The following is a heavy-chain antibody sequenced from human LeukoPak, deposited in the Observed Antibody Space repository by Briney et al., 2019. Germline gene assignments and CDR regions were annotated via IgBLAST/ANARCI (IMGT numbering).Heavy chain of an antibody. CDR1: GCSFSSYA. J-gene: IGHJ4*02. V-gene: IGHV3-23*01. CDR2: LRGDGET. Sequence: GVSLTLSCPVSGCSFSSYAMSWVRQAPARGLEWVSSLRGDGETFYADSVKGRFTLSRDHSRNTVYLHLNNLRVEDTAVYFCAKASWVSSADAVLWGQGTVVTVS. CDR3: AKASWVSSADAVL. D-gene: IGHD2-8*01.